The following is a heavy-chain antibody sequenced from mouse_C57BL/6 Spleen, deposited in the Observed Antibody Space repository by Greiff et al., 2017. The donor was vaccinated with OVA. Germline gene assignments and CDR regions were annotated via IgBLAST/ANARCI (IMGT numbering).Heavy chain of an antibody. Sequence: EVQLQESGAELVRPGASVKLSCTASGFNIKDDYMHWVKQRPEQGLEWIGWIDPENGDTEYASKFQGKATITADTSSNTAYLQLSSLTSEDTAVYYCTTGAPAYYGMDYWGQGTSVTVSS. CDR2: IDPENGDT. CDR1: GFNIKDDY. D-gene: IGHD3-1*01. J-gene: IGHJ4*01. V-gene: IGHV14-4*01. CDR3: TTGAPAYYGMDY.